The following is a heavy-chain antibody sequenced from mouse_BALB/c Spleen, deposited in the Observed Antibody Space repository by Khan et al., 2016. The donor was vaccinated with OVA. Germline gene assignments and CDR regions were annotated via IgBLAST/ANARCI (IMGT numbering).Heavy chain of an antibody. J-gene: IGHJ4*01. CDR2: IWGDGRT. CDR3: ARGVYYYGSRTMDY. CDR1: GFSLTGYG. D-gene: IGHD1-1*01. V-gene: IGHV2-6-7*01. Sequence: QVQLKESGPGLVVPSQSLSITRTVSGFSLTGYGVNWVRQPPGKGLEWLGMIWGDGRTDYNSALKSRLSISKDNSKSQVFLKMNSLQTDDTARYYCARGVYYYGSRTMDYWGQGTSVTVSS.